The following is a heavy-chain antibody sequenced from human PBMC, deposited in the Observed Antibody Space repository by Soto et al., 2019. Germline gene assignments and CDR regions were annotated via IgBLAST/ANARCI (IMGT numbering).Heavy chain of an antibody. CDR2: INGDGDYT. J-gene: IGHJ4*02. CDR3: AREPGGYSSDF. Sequence: EVQLVESGGGLVQPGGSLRFSCAASGFSFSSYWRHWRRQVPGKGLVWVSRINGDGDYTNYADSATGRFTISRDNAKNTLYLKMNSLRPEDTAVYYCAREPGGYSSDFWGQGTLVTVSS. D-gene: IGHD2-15*01. V-gene: IGHV3-74*01. CDR1: GFSFSSYW.